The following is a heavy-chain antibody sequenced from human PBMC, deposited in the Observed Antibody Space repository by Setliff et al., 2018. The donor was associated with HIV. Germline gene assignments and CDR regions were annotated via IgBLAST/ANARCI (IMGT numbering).Heavy chain of an antibody. CDR3: ATDSGVVPPRTLDI. J-gene: IGHJ3*02. CDR1: GYTLTELS. CDR2: FDPEDGET. V-gene: IGHV1-24*01. D-gene: IGHD3-16*01. Sequence: ASVKVSCKISGYTLTELSIHWVRQAPGKGLEWMANFDPEDGETFYAQKFQGRLTMTEDTSTDTAYMELSSLGSDDTAMYYCATDSGVVPPRTLDIWGQGTVVTVSS.